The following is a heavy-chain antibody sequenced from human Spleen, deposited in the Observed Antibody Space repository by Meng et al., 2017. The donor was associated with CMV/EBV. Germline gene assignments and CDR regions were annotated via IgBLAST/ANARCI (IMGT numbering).Heavy chain of an antibody. CDR3: ARGQWLVQVFDY. V-gene: IGHV4-59*01. J-gene: IGHJ4*02. D-gene: IGHD6-19*01. CDR2: TYYGST. Sequence: SETLSLTCTVSGGSMSDYYWTWIRQPPGQGLEWIGYTYYGSTNYNPSLKSRVSISVDSSKNQFSLNMRSLTVADTAVYYCARGQWLVQVFDYWGQGTLVTVSS. CDR1: GGSMSDYY.